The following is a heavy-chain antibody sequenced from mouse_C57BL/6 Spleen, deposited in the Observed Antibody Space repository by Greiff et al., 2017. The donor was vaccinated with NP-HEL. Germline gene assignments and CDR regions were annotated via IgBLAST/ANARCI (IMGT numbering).Heavy chain of an antibody. CDR3: AISYYYGSLYYAMDY. Sequence: EVMLVESGGGLVKPGGSLKLSCAASGFTFSDYGMHWVRQAPEKGLEWVAYISSGSSTIYYADTVKGRFTISRDNAKNTLFLQMTRLRSEDTAMYYCAISYYYGSLYYAMDYWGQGTSVTVSS. CDR1: GFTFSDYG. J-gene: IGHJ4*01. D-gene: IGHD1-1*01. V-gene: IGHV5-17*01. CDR2: ISSGSSTI.